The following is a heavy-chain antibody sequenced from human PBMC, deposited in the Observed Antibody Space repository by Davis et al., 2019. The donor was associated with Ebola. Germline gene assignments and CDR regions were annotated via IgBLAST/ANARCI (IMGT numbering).Heavy chain of an antibody. V-gene: IGHV3-53*05. CDR2: IYSDGNT. CDR3: ARDDGHNFVLGGPDY. D-gene: IGHD5-24*01. Sequence: PGGSLRLSCGASGFSVSNSFMTWVRRAPGRGLEWLSLIYSDGNTFYADSVKGRFTISRDNSNNTLYLQMGSLRGEDMAVYYCARDDGHNFVLGGPDYWGQGTLVTVSS. CDR1: GFSVSNSF. J-gene: IGHJ4*02.